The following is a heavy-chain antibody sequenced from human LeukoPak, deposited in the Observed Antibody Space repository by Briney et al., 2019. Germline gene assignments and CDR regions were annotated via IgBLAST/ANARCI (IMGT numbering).Heavy chain of an antibody. J-gene: IGHJ4*02. CDR3: VRGALIQQWLVPLASEGFDY. V-gene: IGHV1-24*01. CDR2: FDPEDGET. Sequence: AASVKVSCKVSGYTLTELSMHWVRQAPGKGLEWMGGFDPEDGETIYAQKFQGRVTITRDTSASTAYMELSSLRSEDTAVYYCVRGALIQQWLVPLASEGFDYWGQGTLVTVSS. CDR1: GYTLTELS. D-gene: IGHD6-19*01.